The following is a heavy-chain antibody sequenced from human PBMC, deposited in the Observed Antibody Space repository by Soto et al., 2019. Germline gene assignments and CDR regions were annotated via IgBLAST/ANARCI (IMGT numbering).Heavy chain of an antibody. D-gene: IGHD3-22*01. V-gene: IGHV1-2*04. CDR1: GYTFTSYD. CDR2: INPNSGGT. J-gene: IGHJ5*02. CDR3: SRAGYYYDSSGYSDNWFDP. Sequence: ASVKVSCKASGYTFTSYDMHWVRQAPGQGLEWMGWINPNSGGTNYAQKFQGWVTMTRDTSISTAYMELSRLISDDTAVYYCSRAGYYYDSSGYSDNWFDPWGQGTLVTVSS.